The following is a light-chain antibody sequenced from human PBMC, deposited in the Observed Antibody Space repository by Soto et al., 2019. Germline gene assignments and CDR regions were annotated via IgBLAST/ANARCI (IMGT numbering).Light chain of an antibody. J-gene: IGKJ1*01. V-gene: IGKV3-20*01. CDR3: QQYGSSPSWT. CDR1: QSVSSSY. CDR2: GAS. Sequence: EIVFTQSPCTLSLSPGERATLSCRASQSVSSSYLAWYQQKPGQAPRLLIYGASSRATGIPDRFIGSGSGTDFTLTISRLEPEDFAVYYCQQYGSSPSWTFGQGTKVDIK.